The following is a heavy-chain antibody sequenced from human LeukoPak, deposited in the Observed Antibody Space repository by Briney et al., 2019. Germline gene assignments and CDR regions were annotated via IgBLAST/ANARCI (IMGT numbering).Heavy chain of an antibody. V-gene: IGHV4-59*08. J-gene: IGHJ3*02. CDR1: GGSLSSYY. D-gene: IGHD2-15*01. CDR2: IYASGST. CDR3: ARHFRTGGRSTDAFDI. Sequence: SETLSLTCTVCGGSLSSYYWSWIRQSPGNGLEWIGYIYASGSTKYNPSLSGRVTISVDTSKNHFSLRLSSVTAPDTAVYYCARHFRTGGRSTDAFDIWGQGTMVTVSA.